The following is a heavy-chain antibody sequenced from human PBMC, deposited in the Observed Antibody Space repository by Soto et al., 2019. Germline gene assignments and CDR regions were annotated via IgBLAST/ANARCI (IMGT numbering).Heavy chain of an antibody. D-gene: IGHD2-21*02. CDR3: ASFNTVRVVTAMPL. V-gene: IGHV1-46*01. J-gene: IGHJ3*01. Sequence: ASVKVSCKASGYTFTNYYMHWVRQAPGQGLEWMGMINPRGGRTTYPQKFQGRVTMTTDTSASTAYMELSSLRSEDTAVYYCASFNTVRVVTAMPLWGQGTMVTVSS. CDR1: GYTFTNYY. CDR2: INPRGGRT.